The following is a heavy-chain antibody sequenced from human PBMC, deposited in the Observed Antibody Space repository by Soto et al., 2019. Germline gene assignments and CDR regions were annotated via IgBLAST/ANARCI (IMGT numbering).Heavy chain of an antibody. V-gene: IGHV3-23*01. CDR3: AKRKGAQGAFDI. CDR1: EFPFSSYA. J-gene: IGHJ3*02. Sequence: PGGSLRISCAASEFPFSSYAMSWVRQAPGKGLEWVSAISGSGGSTYYADSVKGRFTISRDNSKNTLYLQMNSLRAEDTAVYYWAKRKGAQGAFDIWGQGTMVTVSS. CDR2: ISGSGGST.